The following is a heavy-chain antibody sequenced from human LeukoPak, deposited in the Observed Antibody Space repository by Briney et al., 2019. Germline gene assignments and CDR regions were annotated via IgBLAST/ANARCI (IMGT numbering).Heavy chain of an antibody. D-gene: IGHD3-22*01. V-gene: IGHV1-46*01. CDR2: IYPSGGST. J-gene: IGHJ6*03. CDR1: GYTFTSYY. Sequence: EASVKVSCKASGYTFTSYYIHWVRQAPGQGLEWMGIIYPSGGSTSYAQKFQGRVTMTRDMSTSTVYMELSSLRSEDTAVYYCARAGISSSDSSGYYLYYYYMDVWGKGTTVTVSS. CDR3: ARAGISSSDSSGYYLYYYYMDV.